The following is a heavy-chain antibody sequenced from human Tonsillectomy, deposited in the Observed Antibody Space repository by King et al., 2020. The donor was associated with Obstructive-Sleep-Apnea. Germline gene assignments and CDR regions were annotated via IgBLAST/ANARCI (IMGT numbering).Heavy chain of an antibody. Sequence: VQLVESGGGLVKPGGSLRLSCAASGFTFSSYSMNWVRQAPGKGLEWVSSISSSSSYIYYADSVKGRFTISRDDAKNSLYLQMNSLRAEDTAVYYCARVKALHGAVAGARYYYGMDVWGQGTTVTVSS. J-gene: IGHJ6*02. V-gene: IGHV3-21*01. CDR3: ARVKALHGAVAGARYYYGMDV. CDR1: GFTFSSYS. CDR2: ISSSSSYI. D-gene: IGHD6-19*01.